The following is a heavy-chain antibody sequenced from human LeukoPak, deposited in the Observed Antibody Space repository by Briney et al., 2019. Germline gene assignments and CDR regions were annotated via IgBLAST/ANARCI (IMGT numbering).Heavy chain of an antibody. CDR1: GFTFSSYA. J-gene: IGHJ4*02. Sequence: GGSLRLSCAASGFTFSSYAMIWVRQAPGKGLEWVSAISHSGDSTHYVDSVKGRFTISRDNSENTVYLQMNSLRAEDTAVYFCVPRGDSWGQGTLVTVSS. CDR3: VPRGDS. V-gene: IGHV3-23*01. CDR2: ISHSGDST.